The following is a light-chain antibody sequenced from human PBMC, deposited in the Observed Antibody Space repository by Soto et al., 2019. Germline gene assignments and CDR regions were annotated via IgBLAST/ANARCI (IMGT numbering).Light chain of an antibody. CDR1: SSNIGTNT. CDR2: SSN. V-gene: IGLV1-44*01. CDR3: AAWDGSLNVVL. Sequence: QSVLTQPPSASGTPGQRVTISCSGSSSNIGTNTVNWYQQFPRSAPKLLMYSSNQRPSGVPDRFSGSKSGTSGSLAISGLQSEDEADYYCAAWDGSLNVVLFGGGTKLTVL. J-gene: IGLJ3*02.